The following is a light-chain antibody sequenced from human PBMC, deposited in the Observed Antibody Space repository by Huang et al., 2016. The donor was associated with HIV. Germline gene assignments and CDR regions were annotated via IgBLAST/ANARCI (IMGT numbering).Light chain of an antibody. Sequence: DIQMTQSPSTLSASVGDRVTITCRASQSISDWLAWYQQKPGKAPKVLIYKTSILQSGVPSMFSGRGFGTEFTLTITNLQPDDFATYFCQQYPGYTFGQGTKLDFK. CDR2: KTS. J-gene: IGKJ2*01. V-gene: IGKV1-5*03. CDR3: QQYPGYT. CDR1: QSISDW.